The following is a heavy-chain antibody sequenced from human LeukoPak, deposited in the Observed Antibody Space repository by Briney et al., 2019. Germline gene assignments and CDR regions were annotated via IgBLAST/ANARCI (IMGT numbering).Heavy chain of an antibody. CDR1: GGSITGYY. Sequence: SETLSLTCAVYGGSITGYYWSWIRQTPGRGLEWVGEIHYTGATSYNPSLKSRATISTDTSKNQFSLRLSSVTAADTAVYYCARGNILTGYCFDFWGQGTLVTVSS. CDR3: ARGNILTGYCFDF. CDR2: IHYTGAT. D-gene: IGHD3-9*01. J-gene: IGHJ4*02. V-gene: IGHV4-34*01.